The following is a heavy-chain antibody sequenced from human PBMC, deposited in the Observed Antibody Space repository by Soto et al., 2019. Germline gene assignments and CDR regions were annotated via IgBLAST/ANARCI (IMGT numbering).Heavy chain of an antibody. CDR3: AKDALYYYDSSGHQDFFDY. CDR1: GFTFISYA. J-gene: IGHJ4*02. V-gene: IGHV3-23*01. D-gene: IGHD3-22*01. CDR2: ISASGGNT. Sequence: WGSLRLSCVASGFTFISYAIIFFRHSPFKGLEWVSAISASGGNTYYADSVKGRFTISRDNSKNTLYLQMNSLRAEDTALYYCAKDALYYYDSSGHQDFFDYWGQGTLVTVSS.